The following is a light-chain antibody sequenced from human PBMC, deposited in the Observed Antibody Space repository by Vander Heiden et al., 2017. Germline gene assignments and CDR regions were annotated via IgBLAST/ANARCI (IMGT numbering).Light chain of an antibody. Sequence: TKITRPPSSLSASVGDRVTITCRASQSISSYLNWYQQKPGKAPKLLIYDASSLESGVPSRFSGSGSGTDFTLTISSLQPDDFATYYCQHSDSTLWTFGQGTKVEVK. CDR2: DAS. CDR3: QHSDSTLWT. CDR1: QSISSY. V-gene: IGKV1-39*01. J-gene: IGKJ1*01.